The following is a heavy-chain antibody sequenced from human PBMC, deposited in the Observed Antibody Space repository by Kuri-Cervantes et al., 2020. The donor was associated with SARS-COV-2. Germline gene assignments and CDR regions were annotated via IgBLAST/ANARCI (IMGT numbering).Heavy chain of an antibody. V-gene: IGHV3-48*03. D-gene: IGHD6-19*01. J-gene: IGHJ4*02. CDR1: GFTFSSYE. CDR3: ARVDPPLIDSSGLTGIDY. Sequence: GGSLRLSCAASGFTFSSYEMNWVRQAPGKGLEWVSYISSGSTIYYADSVKGRFTISRDNAKNSLYLQMNSLRAEDTAVYYCARVDPPLIDSSGLTGIDYWGQGTLVTVSS. CDR2: ISSGSTI.